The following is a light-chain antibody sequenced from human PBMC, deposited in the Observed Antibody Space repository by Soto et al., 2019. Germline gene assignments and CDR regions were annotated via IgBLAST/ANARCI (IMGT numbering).Light chain of an antibody. CDR3: QQYETFSGT. CDR2: DAS. CDR1: QSISSW. J-gene: IGKJ4*02. Sequence: DIQMTQSPSTLSASVGDRVTITCRASQSISSWLAWHQQKPGEAPKLLIYDASALPRGVPSRFSGSGPGTKFTLTIASLQPDDFATYYCQQYETFSGTFGAGTKVDIK. V-gene: IGKV1-5*01.